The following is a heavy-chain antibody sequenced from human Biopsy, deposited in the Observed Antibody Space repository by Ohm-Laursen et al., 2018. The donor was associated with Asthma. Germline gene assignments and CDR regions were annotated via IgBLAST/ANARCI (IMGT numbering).Heavy chain of an antibody. V-gene: IGHV4-31*02. CDR2: IYHSGTS. CDR1: GDSITSGGCC. D-gene: IGHD3-22*01. Sequence: TLSLTCPVSGDSITSGGCCWNWIRQHPGKGLEWIGYIYHSGTSYFNPSLKSRVSFSRDTSKNQFSLRLSSVTAADTAMYYCARIPRRSGSYFVDYWGQGTLVTVSS. CDR3: ARIPRRSGSYFVDY. J-gene: IGHJ4*02.